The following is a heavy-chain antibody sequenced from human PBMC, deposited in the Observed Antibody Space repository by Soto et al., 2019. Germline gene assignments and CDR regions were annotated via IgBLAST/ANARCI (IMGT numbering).Heavy chain of an antibody. V-gene: IGHV3-74*01. J-gene: IGHJ5*02. CDR2: IKGDGSST. CDR1: GFTFSNYW. CDR3: VRGIFAVPGSSRLFDP. Sequence: EVQLVESGGGLVQPGGSLRLSCVASGFTFSNYWMHWVREVPGKGLMWVSRIKGDGSSTRYADSVEGRFTILRDNAKSTLYLQMNSLRAENTVVYYCVRGIFAVPGSSRLFDPWGQGTLVTVSS. D-gene: IGHD6-19*01.